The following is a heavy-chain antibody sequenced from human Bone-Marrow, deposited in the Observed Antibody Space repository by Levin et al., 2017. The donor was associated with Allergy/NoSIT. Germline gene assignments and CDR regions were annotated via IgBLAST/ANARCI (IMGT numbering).Heavy chain of an antibody. CDR1: GFTFSDYY. Sequence: GESLKISCAASGFTFSDYYMSWIRQAPGKGLEWVSYISSSGRIIYYTDSVKGRFTISRDNAKNSLYLQMNSLRVDDTAVYYCVRRVGPDSWGQGTLVTVSS. D-gene: IGHD1-26*01. CDR2: ISSSGRII. V-gene: IGHV3-11*01. CDR3: VRRVGPDS. J-gene: IGHJ5*01.